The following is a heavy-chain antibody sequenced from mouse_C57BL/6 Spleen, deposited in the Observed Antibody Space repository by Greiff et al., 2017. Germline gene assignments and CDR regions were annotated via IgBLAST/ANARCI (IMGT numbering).Heavy chain of an antibody. CDR1: GYTFTDHT. CDR3: ARKTGLYEDGYYVAGFAE. Sequence: QVQLQQSDAELVKPGASVKLSCKVSGYTFTDHTIHWMKQRPEQGLEWIGYIYPRAGSTKYNEKFKGKATLTADKSSSTAYMQLNSLTSEDSAVYLWARKTGLYEDGYYVAGFAEWGQGTLVTVSA. J-gene: IGHJ3*01. V-gene: IGHV1-78*01. CDR2: IYPRAGST. D-gene: IGHD2-3*01.